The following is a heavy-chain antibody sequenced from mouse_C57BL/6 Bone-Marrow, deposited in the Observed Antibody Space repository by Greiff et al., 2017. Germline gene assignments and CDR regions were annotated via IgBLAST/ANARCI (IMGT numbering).Heavy chain of an antibody. V-gene: IGHV14-4*01. CDR2: IVPENGDT. CDR1: GFNIKDDY. J-gene: IGHJ1*03. CDR3: TTRWLLRYFDV. D-gene: IGHD2-3*01. Sequence: VQLKESGAELVRPGASVKLSCTASGFNIKDDYMHWVKQRPEQGLEWIGWIVPENGDTEYASKFQGTATITADTSSNTAYLQLSSLTSEDTAVYYCTTRWLLRYFDVWGTGTTVTVSS.